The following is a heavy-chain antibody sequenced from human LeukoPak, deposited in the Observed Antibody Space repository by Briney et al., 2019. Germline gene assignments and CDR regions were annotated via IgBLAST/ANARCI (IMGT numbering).Heavy chain of an antibody. CDR1: GFTFSTYW. Sequence: QPGGSLRLSCAASGFTFSTYWMHWVRQAPGKGLVWVSRINGDGGSRNYADSVKGRFTIYRDNAKNTLYLQMSSLRVEDTAVYYCASASSHRTAAGGDYWGQGTLVTVST. D-gene: IGHD6-13*01. CDR2: INGDGGSR. V-gene: IGHV3-74*01. J-gene: IGHJ4*02. CDR3: ASASSHRTAAGGDY.